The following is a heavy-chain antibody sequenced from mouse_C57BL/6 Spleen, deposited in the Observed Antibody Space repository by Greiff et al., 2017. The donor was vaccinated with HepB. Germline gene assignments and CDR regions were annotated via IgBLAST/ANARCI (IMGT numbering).Heavy chain of an antibody. CDR3: ARETGRGYFDV. CDR2: INYDGSST. V-gene: IGHV5-16*01. Sequence: DVMLMESEGGLVQPGSSMKLSCTASGFTFSDYYMAWVRQVPEKGLEWVANINYDGSSTYYLDSLKSRFIISRDNAKNILYLQMSSLKSEDTATYYCARETGRGYFDVWGTGTTVTVSS. CDR1: GFTFSDYY. D-gene: IGHD4-1*01. J-gene: IGHJ1*03.